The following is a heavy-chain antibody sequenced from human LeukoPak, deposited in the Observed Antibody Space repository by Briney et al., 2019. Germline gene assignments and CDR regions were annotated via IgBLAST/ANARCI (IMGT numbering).Heavy chain of an antibody. CDR1: GGSISNYY. Sequence: SSETLSLTCTVSGGSISNYYWSWIRQPAGKGLEWIGRIYTSGSTNYNPSLKSRVTMSVDTSKNQFSLKLSSVTAADTAVYYCARERPAYWYFDLWGRGTLVTVSS. J-gene: IGHJ2*01. CDR2: IYTSGST. V-gene: IGHV4-4*07. CDR3: ARERPAYWYFDL.